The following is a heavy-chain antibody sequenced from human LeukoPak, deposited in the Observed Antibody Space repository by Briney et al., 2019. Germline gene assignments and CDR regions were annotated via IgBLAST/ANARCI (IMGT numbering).Heavy chain of an antibody. CDR3: AQKGGTDH. V-gene: IGHV3-48*02. CDR1: GFTFSRFG. J-gene: IGHJ4*02. Sequence: GGSLRLSCAASGFTFSRFGMNWVRQAPGKGLEWISYISSSSSAMYYADSVKGRFTISRDNAKNSLYLRMSSLRDEDTAVYYCAQKGGTDHWGQGTLVTVSS. D-gene: IGHD2-15*01. CDR2: ISSSSSAM.